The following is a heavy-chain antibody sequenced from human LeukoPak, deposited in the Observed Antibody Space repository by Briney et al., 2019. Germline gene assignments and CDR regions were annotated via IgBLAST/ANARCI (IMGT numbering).Heavy chain of an antibody. D-gene: IGHD2-2*01. Sequence: ASVKVSCKASGGTFSSYAISWVRQAPGQGLEWMGGIIPIFGTANYAQKFQGRVTITADESTSTAYMELSSLRSEDTAVYYCATPRGHQLLSPPINWFDPWGQGTLVTVSS. J-gene: IGHJ5*02. CDR1: GGTFSSYA. CDR2: IIPIFGTA. CDR3: ATPRGHQLLSPPINWFDP. V-gene: IGHV1-69*13.